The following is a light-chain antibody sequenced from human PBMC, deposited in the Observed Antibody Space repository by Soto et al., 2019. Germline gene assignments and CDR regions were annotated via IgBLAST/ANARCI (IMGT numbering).Light chain of an antibody. CDR3: QQYGSSLN. CDR2: GAS. Sequence: IVLTLSTGNLPEVPVVITTISSTPTQRVRRSYLPWYQQKPGQAPRLLIYGASSRATGIPDRFSGSGSGTDFTLTISRLESEYFAVYYCQQYGSSLNFGGGTKVDIK. J-gene: IGKJ4*01. CDR1: QRVRRSY. V-gene: IGKV3-20*01.